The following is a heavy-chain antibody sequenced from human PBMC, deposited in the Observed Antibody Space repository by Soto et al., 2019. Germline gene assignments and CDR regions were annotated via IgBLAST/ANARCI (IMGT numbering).Heavy chain of an antibody. V-gene: IGHV4-4*02. CDR2: IYHSGST. J-gene: IGHJ5*02. CDR3: ARAEVMDRGLEP. CDR1: SGYISSITC. D-gene: IGHD3-10*01. Sequence: QVQLQESGPGLVKPSWTLSLTSAVSSGYISSITCLSWVRQPPGKGLEWLGEIYHSGSTNYIPSLKNRVTISVDKFQNQFSLKMSSVTAADATVYFCARAEVMDRGLEPCGKGTLVTFYS.